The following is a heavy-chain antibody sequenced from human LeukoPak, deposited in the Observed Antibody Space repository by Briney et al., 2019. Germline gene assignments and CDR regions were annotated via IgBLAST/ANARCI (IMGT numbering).Heavy chain of an antibody. D-gene: IGHD2-15*01. CDR3: ARVAWYGLNWYFDL. CDR2: IYYSGST. CDR1: GGSISSGGYY. Sequence: SETLSLTCTVSGGSISSGGYYWSWIRQHPAKGLEWIGYIYYSGSTYYNPSLKSRVTISVDTSKNQFSLKLSSVTAADTAVYYCARVAWYGLNWYFDLWGRGTLVTVSS. J-gene: IGHJ2*01. V-gene: IGHV4-31*03.